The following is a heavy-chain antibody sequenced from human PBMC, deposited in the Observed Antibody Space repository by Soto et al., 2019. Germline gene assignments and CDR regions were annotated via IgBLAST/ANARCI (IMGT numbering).Heavy chain of an antibody. Sequence: GGSLRLSCAASGFTFSSYEMNWVRQAPGKGLEWVSYISSSGSTIYYADSVKGRFTISRDNAKNSLYLQMNSLRAEDTAVYYCARDNPVTTAWGYWGQGTLVTVSS. D-gene: IGHD4-17*01. V-gene: IGHV3-48*03. CDR3: ARDNPVTTAWGY. J-gene: IGHJ4*02. CDR2: ISSSGSTI. CDR1: GFTFSSYE.